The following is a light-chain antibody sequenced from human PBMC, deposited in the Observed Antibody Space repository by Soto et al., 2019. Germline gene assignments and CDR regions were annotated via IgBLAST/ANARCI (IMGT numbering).Light chain of an antibody. J-gene: IGKJ5*01. Sequence: AIQLTQSPSSLSASVGDRVTITCRASQDIRGALAWYQQKPGKAPKMLIYDVSTLESGVPLRFSGSSSGTDVTLTISSLQPVDFATSYCQQFNSYPITFGQGTRLEIK. CDR2: DVS. V-gene: IGKV1-13*02. CDR1: QDIRGA. CDR3: QQFNSYPIT.